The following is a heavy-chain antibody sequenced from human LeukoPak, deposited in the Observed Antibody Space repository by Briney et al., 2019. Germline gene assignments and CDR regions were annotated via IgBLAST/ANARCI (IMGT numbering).Heavy chain of an antibody. J-gene: IGHJ6*02. D-gene: IGHD6-19*01. CDR1: GFTFSNAW. CDR3: ARDPRGSGWYVNYYGMDV. V-gene: IGHV3-21*01. Sequence: GGSLRLSCAASGFTFSNAWMSWVRQAPGKGLEWVSSISSSSSYIYYADSVKGRFTISRDNAKNSLYLQMNSPRAEDTAVYYCARDPRGSGWYVNYYGMDVWGQGTTVTVSS. CDR2: ISSSSSYI.